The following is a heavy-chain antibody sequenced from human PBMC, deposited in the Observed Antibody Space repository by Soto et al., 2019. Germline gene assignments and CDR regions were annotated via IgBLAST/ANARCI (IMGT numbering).Heavy chain of an antibody. CDR2: IIQSGRT. CDR3: VRGREQWLVDALDI. V-gene: IGHV4-34*01. CDR1: GGSFSGYF. Sequence: PSETLSLTCAVYGGSFSGYFCSWIRQPPGEGLEWIGEIIQSGRTNYNPSLKSRVTISLDTSKNQFSLKLTSVTAADTAIYYCVRGREQWLVDALDIWGQGTVVTVSS. D-gene: IGHD6-19*01. J-gene: IGHJ3*02.